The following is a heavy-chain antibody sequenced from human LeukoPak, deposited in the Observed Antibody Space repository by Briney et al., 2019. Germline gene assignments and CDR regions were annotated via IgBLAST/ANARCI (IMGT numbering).Heavy chain of an antibody. Sequence: SETLSLTCTVSGGSINSYYWGWVRQPAGKGLEWIGRIYPTGTTNYSPYFKSRLTMSLDTSKNQFYLKLRSVAAADTAVYYCGRQGYTASYYFVDYWSQGTLVTVSS. D-gene: IGHD3-10*01. J-gene: IGHJ4*02. V-gene: IGHV4-4*07. CDR1: GGSINSYY. CDR3: GRQGYTASYYFVDY. CDR2: IYPTGTT.